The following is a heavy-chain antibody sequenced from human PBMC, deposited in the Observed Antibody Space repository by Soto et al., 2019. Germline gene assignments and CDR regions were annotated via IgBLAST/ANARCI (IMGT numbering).Heavy chain of an antibody. D-gene: IGHD2-2*01. CDR3: ARGLDIVVVPAANLYYYYYMDV. CDR1: GYTFTSYY. V-gene: IGHV1-8*02. J-gene: IGHJ6*03. CDR2: INPSSGNT. Sequence: ASVKVSCTASGYTFTSYYMHWVRQAPGQGLEWMGRINPSSGNTGYAQKFQGRVTMTRNTSISTAYMELSSLRSEDTAVYYCARGLDIVVVPAANLYYYYYMDVWGKGTTVTVSS.